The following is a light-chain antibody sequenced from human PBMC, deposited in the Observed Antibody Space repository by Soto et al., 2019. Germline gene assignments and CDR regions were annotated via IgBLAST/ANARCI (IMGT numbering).Light chain of an antibody. CDR3: QQGDSFPFT. Sequence: DIQMTQSPSSVSASVGDRVTITCRASQDISSWVAWYQQKPGKAPKLLISAASSLQSGVPRRFSGSGSGTDFTLVISSLQAEDFATYSCQQGDSFPFTFGGGTKVEIK. CDR2: AAS. J-gene: IGKJ4*01. CDR1: QDISSW. V-gene: IGKV1-12*01.